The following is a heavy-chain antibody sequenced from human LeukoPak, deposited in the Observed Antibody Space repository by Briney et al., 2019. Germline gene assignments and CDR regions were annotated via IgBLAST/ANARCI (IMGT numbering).Heavy chain of an antibody. Sequence: ASVKVSCKASGGTFSSYAISWVRQAPGQGLEWMGGIIPIFGTANYAQKFQGRVTITTDESTSTAYMELSSLRSEDTAVYYCARDRGDWNYFYFDYWGQGTLVTVSS. V-gene: IGHV1-69*05. CDR3: ARDRGDWNYFYFDY. J-gene: IGHJ4*02. D-gene: IGHD1-7*01. CDR1: GGTFSSYA. CDR2: IIPIFGTA.